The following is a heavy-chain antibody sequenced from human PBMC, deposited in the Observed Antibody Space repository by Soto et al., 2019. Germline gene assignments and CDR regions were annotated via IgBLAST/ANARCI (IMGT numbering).Heavy chain of an antibody. CDR2: ISSSSSTI. CDR3: ARAKSGGVVGY. V-gene: IGHV3-48*01. D-gene: IGHD2-15*01. CDR1: GFTFSSYS. J-gene: IGHJ4*02. Sequence: GGSLRLSCAASGFTFSSYSMNWVRQAPGKGLEWVSYISSSSSTIYYADSVKGRFTISRDNAKNSLYLQMNSLRAEDTAVYYCARAKSGGVVGYWGQGTLVTVSS.